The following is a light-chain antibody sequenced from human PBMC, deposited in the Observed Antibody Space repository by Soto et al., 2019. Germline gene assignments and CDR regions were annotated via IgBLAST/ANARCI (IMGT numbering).Light chain of an antibody. CDR1: ETLSSGF. Sequence: EIVLTQSPGTLSLSPGQRATLSCSASETLSSGFLAWYQQKPGQAPRLLIPNASRRATGTPDRFSGSGSGTEFALTISSVQPDDFATYYCQQYKSYPLTCGGGTKVDIK. CDR3: QQYKSYPLT. CDR2: NAS. J-gene: IGKJ4*01. V-gene: IGKV3-20*01.